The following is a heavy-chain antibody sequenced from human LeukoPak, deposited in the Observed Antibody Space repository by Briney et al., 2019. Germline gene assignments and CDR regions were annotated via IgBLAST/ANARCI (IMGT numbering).Heavy chain of an antibody. D-gene: IGHD6-13*01. CDR1: GFTFSSYS. Sequence: GGSLRLSCAASGFTFSSYSMNWVRQAPGKGLEWVSSISSSSSYIYYADSVKGRFTISRDNAKNSLYLQMNSLRAEDTAVYYCARDPHAYSSRWGDAFDIWGQGTMVTVSS. V-gene: IGHV3-21*01. J-gene: IGHJ3*02. CDR2: ISSSSSYI. CDR3: ARDPHAYSSRWGDAFDI.